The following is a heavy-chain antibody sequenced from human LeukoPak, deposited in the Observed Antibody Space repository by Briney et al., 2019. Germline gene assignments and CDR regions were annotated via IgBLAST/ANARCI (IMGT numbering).Heavy chain of an antibody. Sequence: ASETLSLTCAVYGGSFSGYHWSWIRQPPGKGLEWIGEINHSGSTNYNPSLKSRVTISVDTSKNQFSLKLSSVTAADTAVYYCARSTVTFWFDPWGQGTLVTVSS. CDR2: INHSGST. J-gene: IGHJ5*02. V-gene: IGHV4-34*01. CDR1: GGSFSGYH. CDR3: ARSTVTFWFDP. D-gene: IGHD4-11*01.